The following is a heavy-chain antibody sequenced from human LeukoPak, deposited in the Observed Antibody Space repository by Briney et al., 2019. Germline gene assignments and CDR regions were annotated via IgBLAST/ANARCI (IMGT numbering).Heavy chain of an antibody. J-gene: IGHJ6*03. CDR1: GFTFSNYA. CDR3: ARDSPYLYFMDV. CDR2: ISGSGGST. V-gene: IGHV3-23*01. Sequence: GGSLRLSCAASGFTFSNYAMSWVRQAPGKGLEWVSAISGSGGSTYNADSVRGRFTISRENPKNPLYLHTNRLRAEDSALYYCARDSPYLYFMDVWRKGTTVTVSS.